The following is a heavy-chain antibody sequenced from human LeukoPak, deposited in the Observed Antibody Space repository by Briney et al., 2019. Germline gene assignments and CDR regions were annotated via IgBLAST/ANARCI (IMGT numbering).Heavy chain of an antibody. J-gene: IGHJ4*02. Sequence: GRSLRLSCAASGFTFDEYAMHWVRQAPGKGLEWVSGISWNSGSKGYAGSVKGRFTISRDNAKNSLYLQMNSLRSEDTALYYCAKDNIRIVVAGTIDYWGQGTLVTVSS. V-gene: IGHV3-9*01. CDR2: ISWNSGSK. CDR3: AKDNIRIVVAGTIDY. CDR1: GFTFDEYA. D-gene: IGHD6-19*01.